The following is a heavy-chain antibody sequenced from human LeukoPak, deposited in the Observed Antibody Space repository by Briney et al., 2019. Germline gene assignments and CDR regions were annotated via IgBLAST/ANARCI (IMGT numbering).Heavy chain of an antibody. CDR1: GGSISSSSYY. J-gene: IGHJ3*02. D-gene: IGHD6-13*01. V-gene: IGHV4-39*01. CDR2: IYYSGST. Sequence: PSETLSLTCTVSGGSISSSSYYWGWIRQPPGKGLEWIGSIYYSGSTYYNPSLKSRVTISVDTSKNQFSLKLSSVTAADTAVYYCARGQQQLVERDDAFDIWGQGTMVTASS. CDR3: ARGQQQLVERDDAFDI.